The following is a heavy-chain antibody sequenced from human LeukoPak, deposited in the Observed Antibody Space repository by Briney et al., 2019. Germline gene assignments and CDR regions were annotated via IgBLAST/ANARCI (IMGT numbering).Heavy chain of an antibody. CDR2: INIDGSGT. V-gene: IGHV3-74*01. Sequence: GGSLRLSCAASGFNFSSYWMHWVRQAPGKGLVWVPRINIDGSGTNYADSVKGRFTISRDNAKNTLYLQMSSLGVEDMAIYYCVGEAAVAGTSFDSWGQGTLVTVSS. D-gene: IGHD6-19*01. J-gene: IGHJ4*02. CDR1: GFNFSSYW. CDR3: VGEAAVAGTSFDS.